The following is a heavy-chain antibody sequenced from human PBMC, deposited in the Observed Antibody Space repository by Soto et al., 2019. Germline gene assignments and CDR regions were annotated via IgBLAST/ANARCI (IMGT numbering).Heavy chain of an antibody. J-gene: IGHJ1*01. CDR1: GYTFTGYY. V-gene: IGHV1-2*02. Sequence: AAVKVSCKASGYTFTGYYMHWVRQAPGQGLDWMAWINPITGATKYTQTFQGRVTVTRDTSTSTAYMELTSLISNDTAVYYCVRGGHGDYLHHWGQGSLVTVSS. CDR3: VRGGHGDYLHH. D-gene: IGHD4-17*01. CDR2: INPITGAT.